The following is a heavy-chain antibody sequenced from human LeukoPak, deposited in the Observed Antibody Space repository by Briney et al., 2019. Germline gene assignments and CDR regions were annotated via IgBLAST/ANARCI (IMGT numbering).Heavy chain of an antibody. CDR1: GGSISSYY. CDR3: ARAGSGNRGNMDV. V-gene: IGHV4-59*12. CDR2: IYYSGST. J-gene: IGHJ6*03. Sequence: SETLSLTCTVSGGSISSYYWSWIRQPPGKGLEWIGYIYYSGSTNCNPSRKSRVTISVDTSKNQFSLKLNSVTAADTAVYNCARAGSGNRGNMDVWGKGTTVTVS. D-gene: IGHD3-3*01.